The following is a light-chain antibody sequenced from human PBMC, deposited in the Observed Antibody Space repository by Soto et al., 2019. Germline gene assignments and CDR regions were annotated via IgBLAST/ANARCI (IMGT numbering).Light chain of an antibody. V-gene: IGKV3-20*01. J-gene: IGKJ4*01. CDR1: QNVDNNY. Sequence: EVVLTQSPGTLSLSPGERATLSCRASQNVDNNYLAWFQQKPGQAPRLLIYEISNRATGVPERFGGTGSGTDFTLTISRLEPDDFAVYYCQQSSFSPRTCGGGTRVEIK. CDR3: QQSSFSPRT. CDR2: EIS.